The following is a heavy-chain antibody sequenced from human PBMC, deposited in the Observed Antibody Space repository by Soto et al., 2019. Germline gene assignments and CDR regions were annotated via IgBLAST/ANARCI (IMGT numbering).Heavy chain of an antibody. J-gene: IGHJ4*02. CDR1: GGSINNYY. Sequence: SETLSLTCTVSGGSINNYYWSWTRQPPGKGLEWIGYIFDSGSTNYNPSLKSRVTISVDTSKNQFSLKLSSVTAADTAVYYCARENSGGSSWAFDYWGQGTLVTVSS. CDR3: ARENSGGSSWAFDY. V-gene: IGHV4-59*12. CDR2: IFDSGST. D-gene: IGHD6-13*01.